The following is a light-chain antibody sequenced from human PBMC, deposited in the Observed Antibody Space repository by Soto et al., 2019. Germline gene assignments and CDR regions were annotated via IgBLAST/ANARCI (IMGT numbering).Light chain of an antibody. CDR2: KAS. Sequence: DIQMTQSPSTLSASVGDRVTITCRASQSISSWLAWYQQKPGKAPKLLIYKASSLESGVPSRFSGSGSGTEFTLTISSLQHDDFATYYCQQYNSYSQPFGQGTKVDIK. CDR3: QQYNSYSQP. CDR1: QSISSW. J-gene: IGKJ1*01. V-gene: IGKV1-5*03.